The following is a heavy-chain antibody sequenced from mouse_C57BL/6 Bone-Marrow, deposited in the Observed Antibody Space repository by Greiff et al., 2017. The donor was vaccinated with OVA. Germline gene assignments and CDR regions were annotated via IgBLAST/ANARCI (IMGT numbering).Heavy chain of an antibody. Sequence: QVQLQQPGAELVMPGASVKLSCKASGYTFTSYWMHWVKQRPGQGLEWIGEIDPSDSYTNYNQKFKGKSTLSVDKSSSTAYMQLSRLTSEDTAVYYCALYYEYGYAMDYWGQGTSVTVSS. J-gene: IGHJ4*01. CDR1: GYTFTSYW. V-gene: IGHV1-69*01. CDR2: IDPSDSYT. CDR3: ALYYEYGYAMDY. D-gene: IGHD2-4*01.